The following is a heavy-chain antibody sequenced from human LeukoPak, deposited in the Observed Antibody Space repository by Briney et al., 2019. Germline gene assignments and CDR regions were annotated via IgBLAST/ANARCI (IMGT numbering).Heavy chain of an antibody. CDR3: AKRNYHIDY. CDR2: ISGSGGDT. CDR1: GFTFSSYV. V-gene: IGHV3-23*01. D-gene: IGHD3-9*01. Sequence: GGSLRLSCAASGFTFSSYVMTWVRQAPGRGLEWVSGISGSGGDTYYADSVKGRFTISRDSSKNTVYLQMNSLRAEDTAMYYCAKRNYHIDYWGQGTLVTVSS. J-gene: IGHJ4*02.